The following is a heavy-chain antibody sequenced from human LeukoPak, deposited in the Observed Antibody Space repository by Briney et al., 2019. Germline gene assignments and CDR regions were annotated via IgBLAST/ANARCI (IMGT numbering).Heavy chain of an antibody. J-gene: IGHJ6*02. CDR2: ISYDGSNK. CDR3: ARSESSTSVLRFLKAENYYHGMDV. Sequence: GGSLRLSCAASGFTFSSYAMHWVRQAPGKGLEWVAVISYDGSNKYYADSVKGRFTISRDNSKNTLYLQMNSLRAEDTAVYYCARSESSTSVLRFLKAENYYHGMDVWGQGTTVTVSS. D-gene: IGHD3-3*01. CDR1: GFTFSSYA. V-gene: IGHV3-30*04.